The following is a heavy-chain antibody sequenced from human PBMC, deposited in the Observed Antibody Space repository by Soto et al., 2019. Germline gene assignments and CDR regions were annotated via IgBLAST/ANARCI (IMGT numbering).Heavy chain of an antibody. D-gene: IGHD2-15*01. CDR2: IYPADSDT. J-gene: IGHJ5*02. V-gene: IGHV5-51*01. Sequence: PGESLKISCKGSGYSFTNYWSGWVRQMPGKGLEWMGIIYPADSDTRYSPSFQGQVTISADKSISTAYLQWSSLRASDTAMYYCAKGGPDAFCGGGRCYSESWGPGTQVTVSS. CDR3: AKGGPDAFCGGGRCYSES. CDR1: GYSFTNYW.